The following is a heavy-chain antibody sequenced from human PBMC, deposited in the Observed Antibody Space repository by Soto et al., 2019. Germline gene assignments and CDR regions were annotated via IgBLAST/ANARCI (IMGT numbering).Heavy chain of an antibody. CDR1: GYTFTSYG. CDR2: ISAYNGNT. J-gene: IGHJ5*02. D-gene: IGHD6-19*01. Sequence: ASVKVSCKASGYTFTSYGISWVRQAPGQGLEWMGWISAYNGNTNYAQKLQGRVTMTTDTSTNTAYMELRSLRSDDTAVYYCARGIPAVAGFGWFDPWGQGTLVTVSS. CDR3: ARGIPAVAGFGWFDP. V-gene: IGHV1-18*01.